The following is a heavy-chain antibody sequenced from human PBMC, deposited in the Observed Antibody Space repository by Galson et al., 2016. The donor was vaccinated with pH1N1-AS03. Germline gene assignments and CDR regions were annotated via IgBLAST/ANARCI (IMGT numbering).Heavy chain of an antibody. CDR3: ATGLSVAGTPYEYYGVDV. Sequence: SVMVSCKVSGYTLTELSMHWVRQGPGKGLEWMGGFDPEDGEAIYAQKFQGRVTLTVDTSTDTAYMEVSRLKSEDTAVYYCATGLSVAGTPYEYYGVDVWGQGTTVIVSS. CDR2: FDPEDGEA. V-gene: IGHV1-24*01. J-gene: IGHJ6*02. CDR1: GYTLTELS. D-gene: IGHD6-19*01.